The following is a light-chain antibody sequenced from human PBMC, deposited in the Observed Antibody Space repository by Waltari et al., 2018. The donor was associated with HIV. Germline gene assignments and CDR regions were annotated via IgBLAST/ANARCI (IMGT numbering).Light chain of an antibody. CDR3: CSYVTTGTWV. Sequence: LTQPASVSASPGQSITISCTGTSSDIGNYDLVSWYQQRPGKAPKLMIYEVNKWPSGVSNRFSGSKSGITASLTISGLQAEDEADYYCCSYVTTGTWVFGGGTKLTVL. V-gene: IGLV2-23*02. J-gene: IGLJ3*02. CDR2: EVN. CDR1: SSDIGNYDL.